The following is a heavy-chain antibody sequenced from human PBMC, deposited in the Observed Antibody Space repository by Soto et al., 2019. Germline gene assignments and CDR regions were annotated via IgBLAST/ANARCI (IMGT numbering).Heavy chain of an antibody. D-gene: IGHD3-10*01. V-gene: IGHV1-18*01. CDR1: GYTFTSYG. J-gene: IGHJ3*02. CDR2: ISAYNGNT. Sequence: QVPLVQSGAEVKKPGASVKVSCKASGYTFTSYGISWVRQAPGQGLEWMGWISAYNGNTNYAQMLQGRVTMTTDTAPSTAYMELRSLRSDDTAVYYCARGMVRGVIRGTLGAFDIWGQGTMVTVSS. CDR3: ARGMVRGVIRGTLGAFDI.